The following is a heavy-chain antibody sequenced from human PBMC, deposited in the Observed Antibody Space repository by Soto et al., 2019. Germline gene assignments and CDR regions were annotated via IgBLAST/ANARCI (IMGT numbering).Heavy chain of an antibody. CDR1: GYSFTIYW. CDR2: IYPGDSDT. CDR3: ARSYSSSPYFDY. V-gene: IGHV5-51*01. Sequence: GESLKISCKGSGYSFTIYWIAWVRQMPGKGLEWMGMIYPGDSDTRYSPSFQGQVTISADKSITTAYPQWSSLSASDTAMYYCARSYSSSPYFDYWGQGALVTVSS. J-gene: IGHJ4*02. D-gene: IGHD6-6*01.